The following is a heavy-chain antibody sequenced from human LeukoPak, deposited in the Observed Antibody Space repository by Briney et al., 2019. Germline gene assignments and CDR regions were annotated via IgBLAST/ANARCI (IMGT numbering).Heavy chain of an antibody. D-gene: IGHD1-26*01. J-gene: IGHJ4*02. V-gene: IGHV3-21*01. Sequence: PGGSLRLSCAASGFTFSSYSMNWVRQAPGKGLEWVSSISSSSSYIYYADSVKGRFTISRDNAKNSLYLQMNSLRAEDTAVYYCARDDHRGGELLLYWGQGTLVTVSS. CDR2: ISSSSSYI. CDR1: GFTFSSYS. CDR3: ARDDHRGGELLLY.